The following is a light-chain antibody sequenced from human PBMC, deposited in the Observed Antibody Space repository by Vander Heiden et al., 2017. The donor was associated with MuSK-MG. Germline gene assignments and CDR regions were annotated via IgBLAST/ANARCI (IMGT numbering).Light chain of an antibody. V-gene: IGKV1-5*01. CDR1: QSISSW. Sequence: DIQMTQPPSTLSASVGVSVTITCRATQSISSWLAWYQQKPGEAPKLLIYDACSLESGVPTRFSGSGSGTELTLTINSLQPDDFATDYCQQDNSYPWTFGQGTKVEIK. CDR2: DAC. CDR3: QQDNSYPWT. J-gene: IGKJ1*01.